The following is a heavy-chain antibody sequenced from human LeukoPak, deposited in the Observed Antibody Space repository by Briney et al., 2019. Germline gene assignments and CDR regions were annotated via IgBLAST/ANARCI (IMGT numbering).Heavy chain of an antibody. CDR2: ISGSGGST. Sequence: GGSLRPSCAAPGFTFSSYAMSWVRQAPGKGLEWVSAISGSGGSTYYADSVKGRFTISRDNSKNTLYLQMNSLRAEDTAVYYCARNTVLYSTTFDNWGQETLVTVSS. CDR3: ARNTVLYSTTFDN. D-gene: IGHD4-11*01. V-gene: IGHV3-23*01. J-gene: IGHJ4*02. CDR1: GFTFSSYA.